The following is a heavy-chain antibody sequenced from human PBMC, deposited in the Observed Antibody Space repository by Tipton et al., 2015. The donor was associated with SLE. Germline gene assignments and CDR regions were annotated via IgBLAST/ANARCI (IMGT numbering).Heavy chain of an antibody. CDR3: ARLTYYDSTGHFDY. J-gene: IGHJ4*02. Sequence: TLSLTCSVSGGSITSYYWSWIRQPPGKGLEWIGHIYHSDYTSYNPSLKSRVFISIDTSKKQFSLKLSSVTAADTAVYYCARLTYYDSTGHFDYWGQGSLGTVSS. CDR1: GGSITSYY. CDR2: IYHSDYT. V-gene: IGHV4-59*08. D-gene: IGHD3-22*01.